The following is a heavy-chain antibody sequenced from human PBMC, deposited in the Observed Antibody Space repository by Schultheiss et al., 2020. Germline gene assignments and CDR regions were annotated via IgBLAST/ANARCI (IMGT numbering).Heavy chain of an antibody. V-gene: IGHV3-23*01. J-gene: IGHJ4*02. CDR2: ISGSGGST. CDR1: GFTFISYS. Sequence: GGSLRLSCAASGFTFISYSMNWVRQAPGKGLEWVSGISGSGGSTYYADSVKGRFTISRDNSKNTLTLQMNSLRAEDTAVYYCASFPRPYYWGKGTLVTVSS. D-gene: IGHD3-16*01. CDR3: ASFPRPYY.